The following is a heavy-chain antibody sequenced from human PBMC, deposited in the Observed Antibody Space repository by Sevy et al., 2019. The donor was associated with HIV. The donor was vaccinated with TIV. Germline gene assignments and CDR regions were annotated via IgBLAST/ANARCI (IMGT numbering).Heavy chain of an antibody. V-gene: IGHV5-51*01. CDR1: GYSFTSHW. CDR2: IFPDDSDT. Sequence: GESLKISCQGSGYSFTSHWIGWVRHMPGKGLEWMGIIFPDDSDTRYSPSFQVQVTFSADKSINTAYLQCSSLKASDTAMYYCATSHSGYFDSSGYYIYWGQGTLVTVSS. D-gene: IGHD3-22*01. J-gene: IGHJ4*02. CDR3: ATSHSGYFDSSGYYIY.